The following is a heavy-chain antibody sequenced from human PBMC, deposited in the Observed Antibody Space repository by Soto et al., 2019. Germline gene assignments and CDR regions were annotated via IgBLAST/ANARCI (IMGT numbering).Heavy chain of an antibody. J-gene: IGHJ6*02. CDR3: ASLVGAPPYSSSGMAV. CDR1: GGSISSYY. Sequence: QVQLQESGPGLVKPSETLSLTCTVSGGSISSYYWSWIRQPPGKGLEWIGYIYFSGSTTYNPSLKVRATLSVETSKTRSSRKLSSVTAADTAVYYCASLVGAPPYSSSGMAVWGQGTTVTVSS. CDR2: IYFSGST. D-gene: IGHD1-26*01. V-gene: IGHV4-59*01.